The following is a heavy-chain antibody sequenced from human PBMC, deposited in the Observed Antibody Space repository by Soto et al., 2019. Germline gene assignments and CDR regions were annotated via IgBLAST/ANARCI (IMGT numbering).Heavy chain of an antibody. J-gene: IGHJ4*02. CDR2: ISYDGSNK. CDR1: GFTFSSYG. CDR3: AKGRLLWFGDWETDTHVYFDY. V-gene: IGHV3-30*18. Sequence: PGGSLRLSCAASGFTFSSYGMHWVRQAPGKGLEWVAVISYDGSNKYYADSVKGRFTISRDNSKNTLYLQMNSLRAEDTAVYYCAKGRLLWFGDWETDTHVYFDYWGQGTLVTVSS. D-gene: IGHD3-10*01.